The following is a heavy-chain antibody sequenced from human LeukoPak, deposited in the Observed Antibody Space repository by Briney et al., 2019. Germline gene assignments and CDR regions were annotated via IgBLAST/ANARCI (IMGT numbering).Heavy chain of an antibody. CDR1: GYTFTGYY. CDR2: INPNSGGT. Sequence: GASVKVSCKASGYTFTGYYMHWVRQAPGQGLEWMGRINPNSGGTNYAQKFQGRVTMTRDTSISTAYMELSRLRSDDTAVYYCARAYSSSWYQSYYYYYGMDVWGQGTTVTVSS. D-gene: IGHD6-13*01. J-gene: IGHJ6*02. V-gene: IGHV1-2*06. CDR3: ARAYSSSWYQSYYYYYGMDV.